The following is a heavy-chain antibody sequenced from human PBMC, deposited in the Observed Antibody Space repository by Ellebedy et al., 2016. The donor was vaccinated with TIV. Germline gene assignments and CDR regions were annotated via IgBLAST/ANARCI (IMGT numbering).Heavy chain of an antibody. J-gene: IGHJ4*02. CDR2: IHHSGSS. Sequence: MPSETLSLTCAVYGSSFSYYWTWIRPPPGKGLEWIGEIHHSGSSFYNPSLRSRVTLSLDTSKNQFSLRLNSVTAADTAVYYCARARETTSCDYWGQGTLVTVSS. CDR3: ARARETTSCDY. CDR1: GSSFSYY. D-gene: IGHD1-1*01. V-gene: IGHV4-34*01.